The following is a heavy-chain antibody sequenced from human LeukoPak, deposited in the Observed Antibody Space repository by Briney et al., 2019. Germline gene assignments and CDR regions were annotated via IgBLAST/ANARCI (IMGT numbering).Heavy chain of an antibody. D-gene: IGHD1-26*01. CDR2: ISSSSSYI. J-gene: IGHJ4*02. Sequence: GGSLRLSCAASGFTFSSYSMNWVRQAPGKGLEWVSSISSSSSYIYYADSVKGRFTISRDNAKNSLYLQMNSLIAEHTAVYYCARDISEWGYWGQGTLVTVSS. CDR1: GFTFSSYS. V-gene: IGHV3-21*01. CDR3: ARDISEWGY.